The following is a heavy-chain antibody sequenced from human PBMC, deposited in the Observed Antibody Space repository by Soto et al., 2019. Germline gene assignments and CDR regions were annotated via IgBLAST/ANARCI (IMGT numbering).Heavy chain of an antibody. D-gene: IGHD2-21*01. CDR2: INPNSGGT. J-gene: IGHJ3*02. V-gene: IGHV1-2*04. CDR3: AMNCGGDCYDAFDI. Sequence: ASVKVSCKASGYTFTGYYMDWVRQAPGQGLEWMGWINPNSGGTNYAQKFQGWVTMTRDTPISTAYMELSRLRSDDTAVYYCAMNCGGDCYDAFDIWGQGTMVTVSS. CDR1: GYTFTGYY.